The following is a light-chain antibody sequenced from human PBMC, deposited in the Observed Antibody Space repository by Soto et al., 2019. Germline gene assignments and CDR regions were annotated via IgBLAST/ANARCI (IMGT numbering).Light chain of an antibody. J-gene: IGLJ3*02. CDR3: CSYAGTYTLWV. CDR1: SSDVGGHNY. V-gene: IGLV2-11*01. Sequence: QSVLTQPPSASGSPGQSVTISCTGTSSDVGGHNYVSWYQQHPGKAPKLIIYDVSKRPSGVPDRFSGSKSGNTASLTISGLQAEDEADYYCCSYAGTYTLWVFGGGTKLTVL. CDR2: DVS.